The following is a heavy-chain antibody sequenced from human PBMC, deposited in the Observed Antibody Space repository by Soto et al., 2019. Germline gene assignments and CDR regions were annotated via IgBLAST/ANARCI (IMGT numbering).Heavy chain of an antibody. CDR3: ARECHYDILTGYSYNWFDP. CDR2: IYYSGST. J-gene: IGHJ5*02. CDR1: GGSMRSGGYY. Sequence: SETLTLTCPVSGGSMRSGGYYWSWIRQHPGKGLEWIGYIYYSGSTYYNPSLKSRVTISVDTSKNQFSLKLSSVTAADTAVYYCARECHYDILTGYSYNWFDPWGQGTLVTVSS. V-gene: IGHV4-31*03. D-gene: IGHD3-9*01.